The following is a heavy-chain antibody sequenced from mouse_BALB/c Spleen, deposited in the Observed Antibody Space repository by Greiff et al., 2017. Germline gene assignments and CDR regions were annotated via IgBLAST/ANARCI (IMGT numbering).Heavy chain of an antibody. CDR2: ISYDGSN. J-gene: IGHJ4*01. CDR1: GYSITSGYY. V-gene: IGHV3-6*01. Sequence: EVQRVGSGPGLVKPSQSLSLTCSVTGYSITSGYYWNWIRQFPGNKLEWMGYISYDGSNNSNPSLKSRISITRDTSKNQFFLQLKSVTTEDTATYYCARRGDGYAMDYWGQGTSVTVSP. CDR3: ARRGDGYAMDY.